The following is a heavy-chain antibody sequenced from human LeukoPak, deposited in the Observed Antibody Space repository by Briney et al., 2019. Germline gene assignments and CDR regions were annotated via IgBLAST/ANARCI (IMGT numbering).Heavy chain of an antibody. CDR3: AKGRGMVAAKIVDY. CDR1: GFTFSSYG. V-gene: IGHV3-30*18. J-gene: IGHJ4*02. CDR2: ISYDGTNK. D-gene: IGHD6-13*01. Sequence: GGSLRLSCAASGFTFSSYGMHWVRQAPGKGLEWVAVISYDGTNKYYADSVKGRFTISRDNSKNTLYLQMNSLRAEDTAVYYCAKGRGMVAAKIVDYWGQGTLVTVSS.